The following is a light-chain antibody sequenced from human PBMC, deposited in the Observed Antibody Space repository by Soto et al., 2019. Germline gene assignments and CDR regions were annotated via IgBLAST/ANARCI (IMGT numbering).Light chain of an antibody. V-gene: IGKV4-1*01. Sequence: DIVMTQSPDSLAVSLGERATINCKSSQSILYASNNKNYLAWYQQKPGQPPKLLIYWASARETGVPDRFSGSGSGKDFTLPISSLQAEDVAVYYCQQYYSTPWTFGQGTKVEIK. CDR2: WAS. CDR3: QQYYSTPWT. J-gene: IGKJ1*01. CDR1: QSILYASNNKNY.